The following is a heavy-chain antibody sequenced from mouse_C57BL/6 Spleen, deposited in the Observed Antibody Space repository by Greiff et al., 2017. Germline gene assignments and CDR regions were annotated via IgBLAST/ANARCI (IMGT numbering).Heavy chain of an antibody. CDR2: IYPGGGYT. V-gene: IGHV1-63*01. CDR3: ARRGYGNPFNAMDY. J-gene: IGHJ4*01. CDR1: GYTFTNYW. D-gene: IGHD2-10*02. Sequence: QVQLKESGAELVRPGTSVKMSCKASGYTFTNYWIGWAKQRPGHGLEWIGDIYPGGGYTNYNEKFKGKATLTADKSSSTAYMQFSSLTSEDSAIYYCARRGYGNPFNAMDYWGQGTSVTVSS.